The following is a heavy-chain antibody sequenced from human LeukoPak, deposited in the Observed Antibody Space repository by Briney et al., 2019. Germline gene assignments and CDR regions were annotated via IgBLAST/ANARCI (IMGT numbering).Heavy chain of an antibody. J-gene: IGHJ5*02. Sequence: GGSLRLSCAASGFTFNDFWMSWIRQAPGKGLEWVSYISNTGSTIYYADSVKGRFTISRDNSKNTLYLQMNSLRAEDTAVYYCAKDLTVTTGWFDPWGQGTLVTVSS. CDR2: ISNTGSTI. CDR1: GFTFNDFW. D-gene: IGHD4-17*01. CDR3: AKDLTVTTGWFDP. V-gene: IGHV3-11*01.